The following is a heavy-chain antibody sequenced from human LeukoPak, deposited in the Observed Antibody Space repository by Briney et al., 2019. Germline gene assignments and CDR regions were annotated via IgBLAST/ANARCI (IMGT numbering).Heavy chain of an antibody. CDR1: GFTFNTYA. V-gene: IGHV3-23*01. CDR3: ARATGGSSTKSYYFDY. D-gene: IGHD6-6*01. CDR2: VSGSGGTT. J-gene: IGHJ4*02. Sequence: PGGSLRLSCVASGFTFNTYAMSWVRQAPGKGLEWVSAVSGSGGTTYYADSVKGRFTISRDNSRNTLYLQMNSLRAEDTAVYYCARATGGSSTKSYYFDYWGQGTLVTVSS.